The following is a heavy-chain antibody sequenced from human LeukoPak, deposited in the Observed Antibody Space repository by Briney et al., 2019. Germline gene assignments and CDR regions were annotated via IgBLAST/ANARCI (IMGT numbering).Heavy chain of an antibody. CDR3: ASSDDYVWGSFDY. D-gene: IGHD3-16*01. CDR1: GGTFSSYA. Sequence: ASVKVSCKASGGTFSSYAISWVRQAPGKGLEWMGGFDPEDGETIYAQKFQGRVTMTEDTSTDTAYMELSSLRSEDTAVYYCASSDDYVWGSFDYWGQGTLVTVSS. V-gene: IGHV1-24*01. J-gene: IGHJ4*02. CDR2: FDPEDGET.